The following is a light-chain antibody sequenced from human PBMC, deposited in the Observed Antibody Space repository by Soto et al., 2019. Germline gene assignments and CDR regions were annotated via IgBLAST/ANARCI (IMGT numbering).Light chain of an antibody. Sequence: DIQMTQSPSTLSASVGDRVTITCRASQSISSWLAWYQQKPGKAPKLLIYKASSLESGVPSRFSGSGSGTEFTLPISSLQPDDFAPYSCQQYNGYSGSIFGTGTKVDIK. CDR3: QQYNGYSGSI. V-gene: IGKV1-5*03. CDR1: QSISSW. J-gene: IGKJ3*01. CDR2: KAS.